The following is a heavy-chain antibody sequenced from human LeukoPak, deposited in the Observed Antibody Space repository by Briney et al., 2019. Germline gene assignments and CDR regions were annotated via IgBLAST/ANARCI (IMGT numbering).Heavy chain of an antibody. CDR3: ARGPGGELDH. CDR2: IYYTGTT. V-gene: IGHV4-31*03. J-gene: IGHJ4*02. CDR1: GGSISSGGYY. D-gene: IGHD2-8*02. Sequence: TSETLSLTCTASGGSISSGGYYWNWIRQDPGKGLEWIGYIYYTGTTYYNPSLKSRVTLSVDTSKNQFSLKLNSVTAADSAVYYCARGPGGELDHWGQGTLVTVSS.